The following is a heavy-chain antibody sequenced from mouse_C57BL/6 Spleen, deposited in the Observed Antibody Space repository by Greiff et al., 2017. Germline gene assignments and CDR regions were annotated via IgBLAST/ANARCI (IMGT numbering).Heavy chain of an antibody. CDR2: IDPETGGT. CDR3: TNYYGSRFAD. J-gene: IGHJ3*01. V-gene: IGHV1-15*01. D-gene: IGHD1-1*01. Sequence: VQLQQSGAELVRPGASVTLSCKASGYTFTDYEMHWVKQTPVHGLEWIGAIDPETGGTAYNQKFKGKAILTADKSSSTAYMELRSLTSEDSAVYYCTNYYGSRFADWGQGTLVTVSA. CDR1: GYTFTDYE.